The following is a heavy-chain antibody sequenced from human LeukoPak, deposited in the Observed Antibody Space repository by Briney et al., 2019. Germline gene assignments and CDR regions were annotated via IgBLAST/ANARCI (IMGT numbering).Heavy chain of an antibody. D-gene: IGHD2-15*01. CDR2: IYHNGST. J-gene: IGHJ4*02. CDR3: ARAVVVAAMSRSYYFDY. CDR1: GGSISSGGYS. V-gene: IGHV4-30-2*01. Sequence: SETLSLTCAVSGGSISSGGYSWSWIRQPPGKGLEWIGYIYHNGSTYYNPSLKSRVTISVDRSKNQFSLKLSSVTAADTAVYYCARAVVVAAMSRSYYFDYWGQGTLVTVSS.